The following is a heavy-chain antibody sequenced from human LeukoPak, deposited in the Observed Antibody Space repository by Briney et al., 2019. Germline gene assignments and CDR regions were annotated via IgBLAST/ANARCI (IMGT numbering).Heavy chain of an antibody. CDR2: MNPNSGNT. J-gene: IGHJ5*02. CDR3: ARELGYCSSTSCYSWFDP. V-gene: IGHV1-8*01. CDR1: GYTFTSYD. Sequence: ASVKVSWKASGYTFTSYDINWVRQATGQGLEWMGWMNPNSGNTGYAQKFQGRVTMTRNTSISTAYMELSSLRSEDTAVYYCARELGYCSSTSCYSWFDPWGQGTLVTVSS. D-gene: IGHD2-2*02.